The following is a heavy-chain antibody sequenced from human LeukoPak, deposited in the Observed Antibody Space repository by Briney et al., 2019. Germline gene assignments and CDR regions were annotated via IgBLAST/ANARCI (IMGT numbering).Heavy chain of an antibody. J-gene: IGHJ6*02. D-gene: IGHD6-6*01. CDR2: IKQDGSEE. CDR1: GFTFSCYW. Sequence: GGSLRLSCAASGFTFSCYWMSWVRQAPGKGLEWVANIKQDGSEEVYVDSVKGRFTISRDNAKNSLFLQLNTLRAEDTAVYYCARDPYSSTWSYGTDVWGQGTTVTVSS. CDR3: ARDPYSSTWSYGTDV. V-gene: IGHV3-7*05.